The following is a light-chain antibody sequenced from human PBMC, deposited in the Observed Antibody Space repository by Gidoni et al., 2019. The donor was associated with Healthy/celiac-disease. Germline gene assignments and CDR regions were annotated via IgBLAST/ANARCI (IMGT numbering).Light chain of an antibody. J-gene: IGLJ2*01. CDR1: SSDVGAYNY. CDR3: SSYTSSSTLRV. V-gene: IGLV2-14*01. Sequence: QSALTQPASVSGSPGQSITIPCTGTSSDVGAYNYVSWYQQHPGKAPKLMIYEVSNRPSGVSNRFSGSKSGNTASLTISGLQAEDEADYYCSSYTSSSTLRVFGGGTKLTVL. CDR2: EVS.